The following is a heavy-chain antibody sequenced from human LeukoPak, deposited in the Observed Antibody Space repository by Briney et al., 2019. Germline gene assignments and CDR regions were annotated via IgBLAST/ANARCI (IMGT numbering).Heavy chain of an antibody. CDR2: IYYSGST. D-gene: IGHD3-16*01. V-gene: IGHV4-31*03. J-gene: IGHJ5*02. Sequence: SETLSLSCTVSGGSISSGGYYWSWIRQHPGKGLEWIGYIYYSGSTYYNPSLKSRVTISVDTSKNQFSLKLSSVTAADTAVYYCARGPMNTWEDWFDPWGQGTLVNVSS. CDR1: GGSISSGGYY. CDR3: ARGPMNTWEDWFDP.